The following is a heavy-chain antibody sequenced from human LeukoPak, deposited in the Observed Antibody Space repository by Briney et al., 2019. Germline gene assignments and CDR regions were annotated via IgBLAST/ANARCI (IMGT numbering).Heavy chain of an antibody. V-gene: IGHV3-21*04. Sequence: GGSLRLSCAASGFTFSDSTMNWVRQAPGKGLEWVSSISGSSRFIYYADSVRGRFTISRDSAKNSLDLQMSSLRAEDTAVYYCAKLPRYDYVWGSYNDYWGQGTLVTVSS. D-gene: IGHD3-16*01. CDR1: GFTFSDST. J-gene: IGHJ4*02. CDR3: AKLPRYDYVWGSYNDY. CDR2: ISGSSRFI.